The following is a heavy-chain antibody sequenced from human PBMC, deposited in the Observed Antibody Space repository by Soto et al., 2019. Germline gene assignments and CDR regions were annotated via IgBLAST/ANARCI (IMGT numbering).Heavy chain of an antibody. Sequence: EVQLLESGGGLVQPGGSLRLSCAASRFTFSAYAMSWVRQAPGKGLEWGSAISGSGGSTYYADSVKGRFTISRDKSKNTLYLQMNSLRAEDTAVYYCAKNWDTTFSSSSHWGQGTLVTVSS. J-gene: IGHJ4*02. CDR2: ISGSGGST. CDR1: RFTFSAYA. V-gene: IGHV3-23*01. CDR3: AKNWDTTFSSSSH. D-gene: IGHD6-6*01.